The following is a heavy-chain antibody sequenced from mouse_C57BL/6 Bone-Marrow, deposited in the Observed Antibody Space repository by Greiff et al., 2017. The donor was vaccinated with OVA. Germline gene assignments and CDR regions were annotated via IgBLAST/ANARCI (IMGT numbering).Heavy chain of an antibody. CDR2: IDPENGDT. D-gene: IGHD2-5*01. J-gene: IGHJ3*01. Sequence: VQLQQSGAELVRPGASVKLSCTASGFNFKDDYMHWVKQRPEQGLEWIGWIDPENGDTEYASKFQGKATITADTSSNTAYLQLSSLTSEDTAVYYCATAYYNNYPACFAYWGQGTLVTVSA. CDR3: ATAYYNNYPACFAY. V-gene: IGHV14-4*01. CDR1: GFNFKDDY.